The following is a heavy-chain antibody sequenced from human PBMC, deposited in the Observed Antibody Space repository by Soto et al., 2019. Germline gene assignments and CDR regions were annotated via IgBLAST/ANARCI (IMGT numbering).Heavy chain of an antibody. CDR2: IYYSGST. J-gene: IGHJ4*02. CDR3: ARARRAAAAQRVDY. CDR1: GGSISSGGYY. V-gene: IGHV4-31*03. D-gene: IGHD6-13*01. Sequence: QVQLQESGPGLVKPSQTLSLTCTVSGGSISSGGYYWSWIRQHPGKGLEWIGYIYYSGSTYYNPSLKRRVTISVDTSKNQFSLKLSSVTAADTAVYYCARARRAAAAQRVDYWGQGTLVTVSS.